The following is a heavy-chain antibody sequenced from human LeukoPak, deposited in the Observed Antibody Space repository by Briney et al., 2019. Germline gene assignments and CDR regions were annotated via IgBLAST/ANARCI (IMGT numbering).Heavy chain of an antibody. CDR2: FGTRSTSI. D-gene: IGHD3-16*01. CDR3: ARENDQGFDY. J-gene: IGHJ4*02. CDR1: GFTFSTYA. Sequence: GGSLRLSCAASGFTFSTYAMSWVRQAPGKGLEWVSSFGTRSTSIYYARSVTGRFIISRDNAKNSLYLQMNSLRAEDTAVYYCARENDQGFDYWGQGTLVTVSS. V-gene: IGHV3-21*01.